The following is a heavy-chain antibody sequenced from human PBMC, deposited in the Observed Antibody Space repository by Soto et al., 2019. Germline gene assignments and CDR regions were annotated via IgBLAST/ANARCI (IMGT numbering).Heavy chain of an antibody. CDR2: ISGSGGNT. J-gene: IGHJ3*02. CDR1: GFTFSSYA. D-gene: IGHD3-3*01. Sequence: EVQLLESGGGLVQPGGSLRLSCAASGFTFSSYAMSWVRQAPGKGLEWVSAISGSGGNTYYADSVKGRFTISRDNSKNTLYLQMNSLRAEDTAVYYCAKGITIFGVVIKSGAFDIWGQGTMVTVSS. CDR3: AKGITIFGVVIKSGAFDI. V-gene: IGHV3-23*01.